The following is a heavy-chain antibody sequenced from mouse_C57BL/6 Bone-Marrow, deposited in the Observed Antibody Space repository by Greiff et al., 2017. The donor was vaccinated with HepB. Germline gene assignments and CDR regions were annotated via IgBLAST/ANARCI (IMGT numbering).Heavy chain of an antibody. D-gene: IGHD1-1*01. Sequence: QVQLQQSGAELVRPGTSVKVSCKASGYAFTNYLIEWVKQRPGQGLEWIGVINPGSGGNNYNEKFKGKATLTADKSSSTAYMQLSSLTSEDSAVFFCARYGSRGFAYWGQGTLVTVSA. CDR1: GYAFTNYL. CDR2: INPGSGGN. J-gene: IGHJ3*01. CDR3: ARYGSRGFAY. V-gene: IGHV1-54*01.